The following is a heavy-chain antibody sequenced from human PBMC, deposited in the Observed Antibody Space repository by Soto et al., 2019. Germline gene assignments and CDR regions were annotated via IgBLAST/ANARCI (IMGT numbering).Heavy chain of an antibody. V-gene: IGHV1-3*01. CDR3: ATLNWGAFDY. D-gene: IGHD7-27*01. CDR1: GFTFSSFP. Sequence: ASVKVSCKGSGFTFSSFPIHWVRQAPGQRLEWMGWVNVGNGDTRYSPNFQDRVTISRDPSASTVYMNLSSLRSEDTAVFYCATLNWGAFDYWG. CDR2: VNVGNGDT. J-gene: IGHJ4*01.